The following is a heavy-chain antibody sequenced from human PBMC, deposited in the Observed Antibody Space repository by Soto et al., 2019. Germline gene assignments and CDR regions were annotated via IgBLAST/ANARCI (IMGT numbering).Heavy chain of an antibody. D-gene: IGHD1-7*01. CDR2: ISSSSSYI. J-gene: IGHJ6*03. V-gene: IGHV3-21*01. CDR3: ARGGPNWYYVAYYYYMDV. CDR1: GFTFSSYS. Sequence: EVQLVESGGGLVKPGGSLRLSCAASGFTFSSYSMNWVRQAPGKGLEWVSSISSSSSYIYYADSLKGRFTSSRDNARNSLYRKMTGLKAEDTAVYYCARGGPNWYYVAYYYYMDVWGKGTTVTVSS.